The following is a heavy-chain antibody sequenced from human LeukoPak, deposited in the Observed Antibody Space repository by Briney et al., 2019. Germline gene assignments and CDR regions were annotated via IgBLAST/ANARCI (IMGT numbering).Heavy chain of an antibody. CDR3: ARWKVDYDILTGAPPNNWFDP. V-gene: IGHV3-74*01. D-gene: IGHD3-9*01. CDR2: INSDGSST. J-gene: IGHJ5*02. CDR1: GFTFSSYW. Sequence: GGSLRLSCTASGFTFSSYWMHWVRQAPGKGLVWVSRINSDGSSTSYADSVKGRFTISRDNAKNTLYLQMNSLRAEYTAVYYCARWKVDYDILTGAPPNNWFDPWGQGTLVTVSS.